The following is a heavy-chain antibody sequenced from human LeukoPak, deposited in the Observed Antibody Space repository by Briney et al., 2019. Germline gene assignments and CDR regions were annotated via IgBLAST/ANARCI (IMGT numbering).Heavy chain of an antibody. J-gene: IGHJ4*02. Sequence: GGSLRLSCAASGFTFSSYAMHWVRQAPGKGLEWVAVISYDGSNKYYADSVKGRFTISRDNSKNTLYLQMNSLRAEDTAVYYCARGSGWYSRGWVDYWGQGTLVTVSS. D-gene: IGHD6-19*01. CDR2: ISYDGSNK. CDR1: GFTFSSYA. CDR3: ARGSGWYSRGWVDY. V-gene: IGHV3-30*04.